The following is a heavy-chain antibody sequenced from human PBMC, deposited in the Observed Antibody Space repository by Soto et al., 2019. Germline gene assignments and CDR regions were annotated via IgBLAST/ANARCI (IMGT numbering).Heavy chain of an antibody. J-gene: IGHJ4*02. CDR3: ARGGAYSSSWYWVRADFDY. CDR2: INHSGST. D-gene: IGHD6-13*01. V-gene: IGHV4-34*01. CDR1: GGSFSGYY. Sequence: QVQLQQWGAGLLKPSETLSLTCAVYGGSFSGYYWSXXXXXXXKGLEWIGEINHSGSTNYNPSITSQVTIPVDTSNNQFSLKLRYVTAADTDVYYCARGGAYSSSWYWVRADFDYWGQATLVTV.